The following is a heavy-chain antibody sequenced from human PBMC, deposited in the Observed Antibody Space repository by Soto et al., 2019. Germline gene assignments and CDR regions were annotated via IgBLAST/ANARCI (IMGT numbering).Heavy chain of an antibody. D-gene: IGHD6-13*01. CDR2: INPNSGGT. Sequence: QVQLVQSGAEVKKPGASVKVSCKASGYTFTGYYMHWVRQAPGQGLELMGWINPNSGGTNYAQKFQGWVAMTRDTSISTAYMEPSRRRSDDTAVYYCAILSSSWYIDYWGQGTLVTVSS. CDR3: AILSSSWYIDY. J-gene: IGHJ4*02. CDR1: GYTFTGYY. V-gene: IGHV1-2*04.